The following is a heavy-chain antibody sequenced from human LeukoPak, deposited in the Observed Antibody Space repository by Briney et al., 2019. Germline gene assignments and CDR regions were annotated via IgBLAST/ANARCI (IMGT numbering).Heavy chain of an antibody. D-gene: IGHD6-19*01. V-gene: IGHV3-48*02. CDR3: ALIAVAGLHFDY. CDR1: GFTFSSYS. CDR2: ISSSSSTI. J-gene: IGHJ4*02. Sequence: GGSLRLSCAASGFTFSSYSMNWVRQAPGKGLEGGSYISSSSSTIYYADSVKGRFTISRDNAKNSLYLQMNSLRDEDTAVYYCALIAVAGLHFDYWGQGTLVTVSS.